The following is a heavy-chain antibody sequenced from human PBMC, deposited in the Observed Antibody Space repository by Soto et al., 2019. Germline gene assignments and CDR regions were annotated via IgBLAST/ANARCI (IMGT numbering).Heavy chain of an antibody. CDR3: ARLTAYDSRGYSCY. D-gene: IGHD3-22*01. V-gene: IGHV3-21*01. J-gene: IGHJ4*02. CDR2: ISSSSSYI. Sequence: EVQLVESGGGLVKPGGSLRLSCAASGFTFSSYSMNWVRQAPGKGLEWVSSISSSSSYIYYADSVKGRFTISRDNAKNSRYLPRNRLRAEDTAVYYCARLTAYDSRGYSCYWGQGTVVTVSS. CDR1: GFTFSSYS.